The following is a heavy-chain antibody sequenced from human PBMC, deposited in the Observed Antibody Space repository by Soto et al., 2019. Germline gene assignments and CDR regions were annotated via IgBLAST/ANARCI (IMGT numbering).Heavy chain of an antibody. CDR3: ASQSTVTTPD. CDR2: IYHSGST. J-gene: IGHJ4*02. D-gene: IGHD4-17*01. CDR1: GYSISSGYY. V-gene: IGHV4-38-2*01. Sequence: SETLSLTCAVSGYSISSGYYWGWIRQPPGKGLEWIGSIYHSGSTYYNPSLKSRVTISVDTSKNQFSLKLSSVTAADTAVYYCASQSTVTTPDWGQGTLVTISS.